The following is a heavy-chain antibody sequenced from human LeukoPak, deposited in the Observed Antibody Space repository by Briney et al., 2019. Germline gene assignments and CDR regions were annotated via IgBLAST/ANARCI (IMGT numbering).Heavy chain of an antibody. V-gene: IGHV1-18*01. Sequence: ASVKVSCKASGYTFTSYGISWVRQAPGQGLEWMGWISAYNGDTNYAQKLQSRVTMTTDTSTSTAYMELRSMKSDDTAVYYCARDQAGGSRVPAAAYYYYYYGMDVWGQGTTVTVSS. D-gene: IGHD2-2*01. CDR2: ISAYNGDT. CDR3: ARDQAGGSRVPAAAYYYYYYGMDV. CDR1: GYTFTSYG. J-gene: IGHJ6*02.